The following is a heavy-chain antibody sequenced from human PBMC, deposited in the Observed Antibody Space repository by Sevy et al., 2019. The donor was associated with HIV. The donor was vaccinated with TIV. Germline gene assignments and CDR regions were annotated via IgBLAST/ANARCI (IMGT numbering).Heavy chain of an antibody. CDR3: ARGSDCSSTSCYRDTSYYYYMDV. Sequence: ASVNVSCKASGGTFSSYAISWVRQAPGQGLEWMGGIIPILGIANYAQKFQGRVTITADKSTSTAYMELSSLRSEDTAVYYCARGSDCSSTSCYRDTSYYYYMDVWGKGTTVTVSS. V-gene: IGHV1-69*10. CDR1: GGTFSSYA. J-gene: IGHJ6*03. D-gene: IGHD2-2*01. CDR2: IIPILGIA.